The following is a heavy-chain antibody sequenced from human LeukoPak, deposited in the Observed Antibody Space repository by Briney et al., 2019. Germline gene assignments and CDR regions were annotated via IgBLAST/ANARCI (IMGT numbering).Heavy chain of an antibody. Sequence: SVKVSCKASGGTFSSYAISWVRQAPGQGLEWMGGIIPIFGTANYAQKFQGRVTMTTDTSTSTAYMELRSLRSDDTAVYYCARVIGSIDAFDIWGQGTMVTVSS. J-gene: IGHJ3*02. CDR1: GGTFSSYA. V-gene: IGHV1-69*05. D-gene: IGHD2-15*01. CDR2: IIPIFGTA. CDR3: ARVIGSIDAFDI.